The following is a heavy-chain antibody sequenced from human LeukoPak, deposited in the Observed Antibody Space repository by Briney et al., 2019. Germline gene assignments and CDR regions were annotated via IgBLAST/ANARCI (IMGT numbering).Heavy chain of an antibody. CDR1: GYSISSGYY. Sequence: SETLSLTCAVSGYSISSGYYWGWIRQPPGKGLEWIGSIYHSGSTYYNPSLKSRVTISVDTSKNQFSLKLSSVTAADTAVYYCARDRGIVVVPAAISAFDIWGQGTMVTVSS. CDR2: IYHSGST. D-gene: IGHD2-2*01. V-gene: IGHV4-38-2*02. CDR3: ARDRGIVVVPAAISAFDI. J-gene: IGHJ3*02.